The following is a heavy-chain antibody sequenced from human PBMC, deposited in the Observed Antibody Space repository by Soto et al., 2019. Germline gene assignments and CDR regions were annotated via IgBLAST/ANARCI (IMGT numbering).Heavy chain of an antibody. CDR1: GFTFSSYG. Sequence: PGGSLRLSCAASGFTFSSYGMHWVRQAPGKGLEWVAVIWYDGSNKYYADSVKGRFTISRDNSKNTLYLQMNSLRAEDTAVYYCARDGRAWEARPCWFDPWGQGTLVTVSS. V-gene: IGHV3-33*01. CDR3: ARDGRAWEARPCWFDP. CDR2: IWYDGSNK. J-gene: IGHJ5*02. D-gene: IGHD6-6*01.